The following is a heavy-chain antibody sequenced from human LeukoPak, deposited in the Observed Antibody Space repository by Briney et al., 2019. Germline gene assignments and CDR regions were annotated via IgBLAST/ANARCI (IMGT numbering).Heavy chain of an antibody. Sequence: PGGSLRLSCAASGIIFDDYAMNWVRQVPGKGLEWVSGISWNSGSIGYADSVKGRFTISRDNAKNTLYLQMNSLRAEDTAVYYCARDFEYCSSTSCYYYGMDVWGQGTTVTVSS. V-gene: IGHV3-9*01. D-gene: IGHD2-2*01. J-gene: IGHJ6*02. CDR3: ARDFEYCSSTSCYYYGMDV. CDR1: GIIFDDYA. CDR2: ISWNSGSI.